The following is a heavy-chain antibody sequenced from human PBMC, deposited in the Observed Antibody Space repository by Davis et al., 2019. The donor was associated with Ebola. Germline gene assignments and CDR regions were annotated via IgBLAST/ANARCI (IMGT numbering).Heavy chain of an antibody. CDR3: ATGGILEWLWSWFDP. D-gene: IGHD3-3*01. J-gene: IGHJ5*02. V-gene: IGHV4-61*01. Sequence: SETLSLTCTVSAGSVSSGSYYWSWIRQPPGKGLEWIGYIYYSGSTYYNPSLKSRVTISVDTSKNQFYLKLSSVTAADTAVYYCATGGILEWLWSWFDPWGQGTLVTVSS. CDR1: AGSVSSGSYY. CDR2: IYYSGST.